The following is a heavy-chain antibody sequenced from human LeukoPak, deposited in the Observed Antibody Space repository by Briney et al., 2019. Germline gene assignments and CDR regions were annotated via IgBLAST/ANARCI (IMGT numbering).Heavy chain of an antibody. Sequence: GGSLRLSCAASGFTFSSYEMNWVRQAPGKGLEWVSGINWNGGSTGYADSVEGRFTISRDNAKNSQYLQMNSLRVEDTALYYCARAQTYGDSRLLLDYWGQGTLVTVSS. CDR2: INWNGGST. J-gene: IGHJ4*02. V-gene: IGHV3-20*04. CDR1: GFTFSSYE. D-gene: IGHD2-21*02. CDR3: ARAQTYGDSRLLLDY.